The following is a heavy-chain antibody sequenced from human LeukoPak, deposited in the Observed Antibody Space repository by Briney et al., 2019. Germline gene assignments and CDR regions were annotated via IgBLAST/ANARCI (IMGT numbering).Heavy chain of an antibody. Sequence: GGSLRLSCAASGVTFSSYGMHWVRQAPGKGLEWVAVIWYDGSNKYYADSVKGRFTISRDNSKNTLYLQMNSLRAEDTAVYYCARGAIAAADSPTDYWGQGTLVTVSS. CDR1: GVTFSSYG. J-gene: IGHJ4*02. CDR2: IWYDGSNK. D-gene: IGHD6-13*01. CDR3: ARGAIAAADSPTDY. V-gene: IGHV3-33*01.